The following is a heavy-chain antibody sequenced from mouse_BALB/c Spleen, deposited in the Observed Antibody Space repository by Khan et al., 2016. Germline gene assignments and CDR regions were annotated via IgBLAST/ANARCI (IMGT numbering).Heavy chain of an antibody. CDR1: GFTFRNYA. D-gene: IGHD2-1*01. CDR2: ISTGDST. Sequence: EVELVESGGGLVKPGGSLKLSCAASGFTFRNYALSWVRQTPEKRLEWVASISTGDSTYYGDSVKGRFTITRDNARNLLYLQMSSLRSEDTAMFYCAREDNGNYGDYFDYWGQGTTLTVSS. J-gene: IGHJ2*01. V-gene: IGHV5-6-5*01. CDR3: AREDNGNYGDYFDY.